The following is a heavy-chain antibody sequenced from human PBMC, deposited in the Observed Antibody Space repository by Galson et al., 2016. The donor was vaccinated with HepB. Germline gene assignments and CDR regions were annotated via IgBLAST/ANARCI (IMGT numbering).Heavy chain of an antibody. Sequence: SVKVSCKASGYIFTSYTIHWVRQAPGQRLEWMGWINAGYGYTKYSQKFQGRVTITRDTSASTAYMELSSLGSEDTAVYYCVRGAVLPYGMDGWGQGTTVPAS. V-gene: IGHV1-3*01. CDR3: VRGAVLPYGMDG. J-gene: IGHJ6*02. CDR2: INAGYGYT. CDR1: GYIFTSYT.